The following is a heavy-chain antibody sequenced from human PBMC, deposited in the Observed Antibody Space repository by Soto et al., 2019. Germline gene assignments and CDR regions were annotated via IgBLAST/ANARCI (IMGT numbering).Heavy chain of an antibody. CDR2: ISYDGSNK. D-gene: IGHD6-19*01. V-gene: IGHV3-30*18. CDR3: AKSSGWTSAEYFQH. J-gene: IGHJ1*01. CDR1: GFTFSSYG. Sequence: QVQLVESGGGVVQPGRSLRLSCAASGFTFSSYGMHWVRQAPGKGLEWVAVISYDGSNKYYADSVKGRFTISRDNSKNTLYLQMNSLRAEDTAVYYCAKSSGWTSAEYFQHWGQGTLVTVSS.